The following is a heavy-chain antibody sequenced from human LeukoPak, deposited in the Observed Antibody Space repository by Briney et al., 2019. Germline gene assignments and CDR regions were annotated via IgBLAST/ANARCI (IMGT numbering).Heavy chain of an antibody. CDR3: AKEGAAPGPDFDY. V-gene: IGHV4-4*07. Sequence: PSETLSLTCTVSGASIRSYYWSWIRQPAGKGLEWIGRIVPSGSTNYTPSLKSRVTMSVDTSKNQFSLKLNSVTAADTAVYYCAKEGAAPGPDFDYWGQGTQVIVSS. CDR1: GASIRSYY. J-gene: IGHJ4*02. CDR2: IVPSGST. D-gene: IGHD6-13*01.